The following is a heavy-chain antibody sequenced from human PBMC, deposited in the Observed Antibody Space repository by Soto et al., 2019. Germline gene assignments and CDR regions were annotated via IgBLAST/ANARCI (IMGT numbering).Heavy chain of an antibody. Sequence: QVQLVQSGAEVKKPGSSVKVSCKASGGTFSSYAISWVRQAPGQGLEWVGGISPIFGTANYAQKFQGRVTITADESTSTAYMELSSLRSEDTAVYYCARGAYCTNGVCFTRDWFDPWGQGTLVTVSS. CDR2: ISPIFGTA. D-gene: IGHD2-8*01. CDR3: ARGAYCTNGVCFTRDWFDP. CDR1: GGTFSSYA. J-gene: IGHJ5*02. V-gene: IGHV1-69*12.